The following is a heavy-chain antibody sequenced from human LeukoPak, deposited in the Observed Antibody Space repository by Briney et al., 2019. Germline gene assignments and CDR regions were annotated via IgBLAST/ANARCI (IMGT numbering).Heavy chain of an antibody. V-gene: IGHV4-4*02. CDR3: ARQRDYVWGSYRHPKFDP. Sequence: PSGTLSLTCAVSGGSISSSNWWSWVRQPPGKGLEWIGEIYYSGSTNYNPSLKSRVTISVDTSKNQFSLKLSSVTAADTAVYYCARQRDYVWGSYRHPKFDPWGQGTLVTVSS. CDR1: GGSISSSNW. D-gene: IGHD3-16*02. J-gene: IGHJ5*02. CDR2: IYYSGST.